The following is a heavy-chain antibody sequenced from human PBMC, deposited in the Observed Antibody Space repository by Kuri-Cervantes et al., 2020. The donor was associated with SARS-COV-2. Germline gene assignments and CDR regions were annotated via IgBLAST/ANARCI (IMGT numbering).Heavy chain of an antibody. CDR3: ASGYSIDY. CDR1: GFTFSSYA. Sequence: GESLKISCAASGFTFSSYAMSWVRQAPGKGLEWVSAISGSGGSTYYADSVKGRSTISRDNSKNTLYLQMNSLRAEDTAVYYCASGYSIDYWGQGTLVTISS. J-gene: IGHJ4*02. D-gene: IGHD3-22*01. V-gene: IGHV3-23*01. CDR2: ISGSGGST.